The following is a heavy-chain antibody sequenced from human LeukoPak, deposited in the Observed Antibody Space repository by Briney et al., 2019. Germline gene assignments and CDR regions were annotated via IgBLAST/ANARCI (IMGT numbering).Heavy chain of an antibody. CDR3: AIRAGCTSTSCYRGFDY. J-gene: IGHJ4*02. Sequence: GGSLRLSRAASGFTFSNYGMHWVRQAPGKGLEWVAFIQYDGSNKYYADSVKGRFTISRDNSKNTLHLQMSSLRAEDTAVYYCAIRAGCTSTSCYRGFDYWGPGTLVTVSS. V-gene: IGHV3-30*02. CDR1: GFTFSNYG. D-gene: IGHD2-2*02. CDR2: IQYDGSNK.